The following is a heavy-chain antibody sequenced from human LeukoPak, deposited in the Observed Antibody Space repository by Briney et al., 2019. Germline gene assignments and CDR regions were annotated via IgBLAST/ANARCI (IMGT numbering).Heavy chain of an antibody. CDR2: ISAYNGNT. CDR1: GYTFTSYG. D-gene: IGHD3-22*01. CDR3: AGEYYYDSSGYYPS. J-gene: IGHJ4*02. Sequence: GASVKVSCKASGYTFTSYGISWVRQAPGQGLEWMGWISAYNGNTNYAQKLQGRVTMTTDTSTSTAYMELRSLRSDDTAVYYCAGEYYYDSSGYYPSWGQGTLVTVSP. V-gene: IGHV1-18*01.